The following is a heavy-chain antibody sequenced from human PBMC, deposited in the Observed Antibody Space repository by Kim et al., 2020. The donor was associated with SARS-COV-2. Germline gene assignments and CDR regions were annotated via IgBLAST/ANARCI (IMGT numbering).Heavy chain of an antibody. CDR2: INHSGST. D-gene: IGHD2-15*01. CDR3: ARRETDVLEVAAIGYFQH. CDR1: GGSFSGYY. J-gene: IGHJ1*01. V-gene: IGHV4-34*01. Sequence: SETLSLTCAVYGGSFSGYYWSWIRQPPGKGLEWIGEINHSGSTNYNPSLKSRVTISVDTSKNQFSLKLSSVTAADTAVYYCARRETDVLEVAAIGYFQHWGQGTLVTVSS.